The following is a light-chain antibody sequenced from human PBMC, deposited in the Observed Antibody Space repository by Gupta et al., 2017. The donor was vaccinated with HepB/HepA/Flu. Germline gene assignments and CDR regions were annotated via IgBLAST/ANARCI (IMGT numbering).Light chain of an antibody. J-gene: IGKJ3*01. Sequence: EIVLTQSPATLSLSPGKRATLSCMASQSVGSYLAWYQKKPGQATRLLIYDSSNRANGIPARFSGSGGGTDFTRTITSRQPEDFAVYDCQQRNSGPPCVTFGDGTRVDIK. CDR1: QSVGSY. CDR3: QQRNSGPPCVT. V-gene: IGKV3-11*01. CDR2: DSS.